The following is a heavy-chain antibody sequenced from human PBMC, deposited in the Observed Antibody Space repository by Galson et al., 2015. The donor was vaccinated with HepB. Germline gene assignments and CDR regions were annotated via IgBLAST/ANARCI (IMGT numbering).Heavy chain of an antibody. J-gene: IGHJ6*02. D-gene: IGHD3-22*01. CDR1: GYTFTGYY. CDR2: INPNSGGT. CDR3: ATEGTITTEGGMDV. Sequence: SVKVSCKASGYTFTGYYMHWVRQAPGQGLEWMGWINPNSGGTNYAQKFQGWVTMTRDTSISTAYMEQSRLRSDDTAVYYCATEGTITTEGGMDVWGQGTTVTVSS. V-gene: IGHV1-2*04.